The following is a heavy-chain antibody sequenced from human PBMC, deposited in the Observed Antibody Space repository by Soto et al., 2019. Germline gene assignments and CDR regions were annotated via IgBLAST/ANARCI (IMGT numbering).Heavy chain of an antibody. CDR2: IYYSGST. V-gene: IGHV4-59*01. Sequence: QVQLQESGPGLVKPSETLSLTCTVSGGSIRSYYWSWIRQPPGKGLEWIGYIYYSGSTNYNPSLKKRVTIAVDTSKNHFSLKLSSVTAADTAVYYCARGKVTGSYGIDYWGQGTLVTVSS. D-gene: IGHD1-26*01. J-gene: IGHJ4*02. CDR3: ARGKVTGSYGIDY. CDR1: GGSIRSYY.